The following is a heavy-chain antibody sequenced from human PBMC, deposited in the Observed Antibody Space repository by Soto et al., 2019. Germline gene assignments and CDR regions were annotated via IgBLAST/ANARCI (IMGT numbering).Heavy chain of an antibody. J-gene: IGHJ6*02. D-gene: IGHD4-4*01. CDR1: GYSFTSYW. V-gene: IGHV5-51*01. CDR3: ASYSNRYYYYYGMDV. CDR2: IYPGDSDT. Sequence: GESLKISCKGSGYSFTSYWIGWVRQMPGKGLEWMGIIYPGDSDTRYSPSFQGQVTISADKSISTAYLQWSSLKASDTAMYYCASYSNRYYYYYGMDVWGQGTTVTAP.